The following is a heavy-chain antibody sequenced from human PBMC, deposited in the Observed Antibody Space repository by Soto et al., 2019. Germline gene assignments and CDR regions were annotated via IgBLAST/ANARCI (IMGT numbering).Heavy chain of an antibody. J-gene: IGHJ4*02. D-gene: IGHD3-16*02. CDR1: CGSISSYY. CDR3: ARDDFGGVIV. CDR2: IYYSGST. V-gene: IGHV4-59*01. Sequence: PSETLSLTCTVSCGSISSYYWSWIRQPPGKGLEWIGYIYYSGSTNYNPSLKSRVTISVDTSKNQFSLKLSSVTAADTAVYYCARDDFGGVIVWGQGTLVTVSS.